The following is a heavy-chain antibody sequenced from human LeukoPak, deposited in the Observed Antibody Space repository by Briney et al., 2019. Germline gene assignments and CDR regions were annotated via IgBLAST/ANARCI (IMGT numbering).Heavy chain of an antibody. CDR3: AKWGDYDVLNGYYFSDY. Sequence: GGPLRLSCAASGFIFSNYAMSWVRQAPGKGLEWVSAITGSGGNTYYADPVEGRFTISRDNSKNTVFLQMNSLRAEDTAVYYCAKWGDYDVLNGYYFSDYWGQGTLVTVSS. D-gene: IGHD3-9*01. CDR2: ITGSGGNT. V-gene: IGHV3-23*01. CDR1: GFIFSNYA. J-gene: IGHJ4*02.